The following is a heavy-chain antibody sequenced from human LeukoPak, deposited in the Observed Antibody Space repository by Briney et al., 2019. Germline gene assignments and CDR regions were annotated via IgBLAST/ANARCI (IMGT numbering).Heavy chain of an antibody. CDR1: GGTFSSYA. CDR3: ARFSVGAFDI. CDR2: IIPIFGTA. J-gene: IGHJ3*02. V-gene: IGHV1-69*13. D-gene: IGHD1-26*01. Sequence: ASVKVSCKASGGTFSSYAISWVRQAPGQALEWMGGIIPIFGTANYAQKFQGRVTITADESTSTAYMELSSLRSEDTAVYYCARFSVGAFDIWGQGTMVTVSS.